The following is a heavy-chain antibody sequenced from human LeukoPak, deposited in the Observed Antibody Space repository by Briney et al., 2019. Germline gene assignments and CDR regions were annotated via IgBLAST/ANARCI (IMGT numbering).Heavy chain of an antibody. J-gene: IGHJ6*02. CDR1: GFTFSSYA. V-gene: IGHV3-30-3*01. Sequence: GRSLRLSCAASGFTFSSYAMHWVRQAPGKGLEWVAVISYDGSNKYYADSVKGRFTISRDNSKNTLFLQMNSLRAEDTAVYYCARDREDTMVRGVLITVYGLDVWGQGTTVTVSS. CDR2: ISYDGSNK. CDR3: ARDREDTMVRGVLITVYGLDV. D-gene: IGHD3-10*01.